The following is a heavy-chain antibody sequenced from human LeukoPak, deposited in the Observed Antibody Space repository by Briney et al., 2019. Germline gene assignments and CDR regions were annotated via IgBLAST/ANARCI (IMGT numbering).Heavy chain of an antibody. J-gene: IGHJ6*03. V-gene: IGHV4-34*01. Sequence: SETLSLTCAVYGGSFSGYHWTWIRQSPGKGLEWIGDINPSGSTYYNLSLKSRLTISVDTSKNQFSLKLRSVTAADTAVYYCARGRHDITMIVVVMTSVSYYLDVWGKGTTVTVS. CDR1: GGSFSGYH. D-gene: IGHD3-22*01. CDR3: ARGRHDITMIVVVMTSVSYYLDV. CDR2: INPSGST.